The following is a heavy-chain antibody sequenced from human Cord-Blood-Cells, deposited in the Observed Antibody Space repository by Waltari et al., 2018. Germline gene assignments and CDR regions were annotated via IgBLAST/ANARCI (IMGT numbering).Heavy chain of an antibody. D-gene: IGHD6-13*01. CDR1: GFTFSSYA. V-gene: IGHV3-30-3*01. Sequence: QVQLVESGGGVVQPGRSLRLSCAASGFTFSSYAMHWVRQAPGKGLDWVAVISNDGSNKYYADSVKGRFTISRDNSKNTLYLQMNSLRAEDTAVYYCARGVRSSSWYYFDYWGQGTLVTVSS. J-gene: IGHJ4*02. CDR2: ISNDGSNK. CDR3: ARGVRSSSWYYFDY.